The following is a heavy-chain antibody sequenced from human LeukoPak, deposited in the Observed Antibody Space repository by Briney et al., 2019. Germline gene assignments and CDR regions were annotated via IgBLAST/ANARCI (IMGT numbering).Heavy chain of an antibody. CDR1: GGSISSSSYY. Sequence: SETLSLTCTVSGGSISSSSYYWGWIRQPPGKGLEWIGSIYYSGSTYYNPSLKSRVTISVDTSKNQFSLKLSSVTAADTAVYYCARLSGYYCGSGSYDYYYMDVWGKGTTVTISS. V-gene: IGHV4-39*01. D-gene: IGHD3-10*01. CDR2: IYYSGST. J-gene: IGHJ6*03. CDR3: ARLSGYYCGSGSYDYYYMDV.